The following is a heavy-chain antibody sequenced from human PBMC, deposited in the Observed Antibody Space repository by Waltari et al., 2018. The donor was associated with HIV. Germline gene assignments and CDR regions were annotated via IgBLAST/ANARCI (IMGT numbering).Heavy chain of an antibody. CDR3: ALYCSGGSCYSSAHNWFDP. D-gene: IGHD2-15*01. V-gene: IGHV4-39*01. CDR2: IYYSGST. Sequence: QLQLQESGPRLVKPSETLYLPCTVPGGSISSSSYYLCWFRPPPGKGLEWIGSIYYSGSTYYNPSLKSRVTISVDTSKNQFSLKLSSVTAADTAVYYCALYCSGGSCYSSAHNWFDPWGQGTLVTVSS. CDR1: GGSISSSSYY. J-gene: IGHJ5*02.